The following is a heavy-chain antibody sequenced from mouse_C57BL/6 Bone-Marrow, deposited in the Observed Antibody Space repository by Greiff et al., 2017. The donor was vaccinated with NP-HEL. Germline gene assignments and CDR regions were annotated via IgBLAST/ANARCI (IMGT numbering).Heavy chain of an antibody. V-gene: IGHV1-58*01. J-gene: IGHJ1*03. CDR2: IYIGNGYT. Sequence: VQLKESGAELVRPGSSVKMSCKTSGYTFTSYGINWVKQRPGQGLEWIGYIYIGNGYTEYNEKFKGKATLTSDTSSSTAYMQLSSLTSEDSAIYFCARDYYGSSGYFDVWGTGTTVTVSS. CDR1: GYTFTSYG. CDR3: ARDYYGSSGYFDV. D-gene: IGHD1-1*01.